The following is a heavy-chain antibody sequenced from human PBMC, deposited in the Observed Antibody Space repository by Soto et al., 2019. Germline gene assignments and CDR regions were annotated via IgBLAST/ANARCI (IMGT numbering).Heavy chain of an antibody. D-gene: IGHD5-12*01. CDR1: GYTFTSYA. V-gene: IGHV1-3*05. J-gene: IGHJ4*02. Sequence: QVQLVQSGAEEKKPGASVKVSCKASGYTFTSYAMHWVRQAPGQRLEWMGWINGGNGNTKYSQKFQGRVAITRDTSASTAYMELSSLRSEDTAVYYCARDHALECLRGGGDYWGQGTLVTVSS. CDR3: ARDHALECLRGGGDY. CDR2: INGGNGNT.